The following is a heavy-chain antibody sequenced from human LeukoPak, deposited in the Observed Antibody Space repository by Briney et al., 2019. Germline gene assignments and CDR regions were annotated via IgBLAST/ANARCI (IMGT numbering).Heavy chain of an antibody. CDR1: GGSISSYY. Sequence: SETLSLTCTVSGGSISSYYWSWIRQPPGKGLEWIGYIHYSGSTNYNPSLKSRVTISVDTSKNQFSLKLSSVTAADTAVYFCARLLWFGETHYYMDVWGKGTTVTISS. J-gene: IGHJ6*03. CDR2: IHYSGST. CDR3: ARLLWFGETHYYMDV. V-gene: IGHV4-59*01. D-gene: IGHD3-10*01.